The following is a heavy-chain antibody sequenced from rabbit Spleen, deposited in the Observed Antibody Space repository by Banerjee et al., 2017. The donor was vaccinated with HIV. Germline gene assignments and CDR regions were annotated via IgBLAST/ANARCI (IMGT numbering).Heavy chain of an antibody. CDR2: IYGGSSSST. CDR3: ARGSAAMTMVITGFYFNL. V-gene: IGHV1S40*01. J-gene: IGHJ4*01. D-gene: IGHD2-1*01. CDR1: GFSFSSNYY. Sequence: QSLEESGGDLVKPGTSLTLTCKASGFSFSSNYYMCWVRQAPGKGLECIACIYGGSSSSTYYASWAKGRFTISKTSSTTVTLQMTSLTAADTATYFCARGSAAMTMVITGFYFNLWGPGPSSPS.